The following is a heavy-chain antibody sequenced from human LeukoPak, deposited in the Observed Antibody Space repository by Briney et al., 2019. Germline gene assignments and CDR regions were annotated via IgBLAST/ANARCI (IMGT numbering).Heavy chain of an antibody. CDR2: ISWDGGST. CDR3: AKDGKDGYNYGLDY. J-gene: IGHJ4*02. Sequence: GGSLRLSCAASGFTFDDYAMHWVRQAPGKGLEWVSLISWDGGSTYYADSVKGRFTISRDNSKNSLYLQMNSLRAEDTALYYCAKDGKDGYNYGLDYWGQGTLVTVSS. CDR1: GFTFDDYA. V-gene: IGHV3-43D*03. D-gene: IGHD5-24*01.